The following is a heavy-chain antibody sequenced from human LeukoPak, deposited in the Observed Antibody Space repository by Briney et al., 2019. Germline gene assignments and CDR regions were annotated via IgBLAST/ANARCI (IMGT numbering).Heavy chain of an antibody. CDR3: AKDPGHNLGTDYGDH. V-gene: IGHV3-66*01. Sequence: GGSLRLSCAASGLAVSSNYISWVRQAPGKGLEWVSVIYSGGNTFYADSVKDRFTISRDNSKNTVYLQMTNLRVEDTALYHCAKDPGHNLGTDYGDHWGLETLVTVSS. J-gene: IGHJ4*02. CDR2: IYSGGNT. D-gene: IGHD3/OR15-3a*01. CDR1: GLAVSSNY.